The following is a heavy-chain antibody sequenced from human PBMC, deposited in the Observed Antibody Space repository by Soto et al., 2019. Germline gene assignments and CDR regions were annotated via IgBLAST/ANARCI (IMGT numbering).Heavy chain of an antibody. D-gene: IGHD3-10*01. CDR3: ARVSTMVRGDRSWFDP. V-gene: IGHV4-34*01. J-gene: IGHJ5*02. CDR1: GGSFSGYY. CDR2: INHSGST. Sequence: PSETLSLTCAVYGGSFSGYYWSWIRQPPGKGLEWIGEINHSGSTNYNPPLKSRVTISVDTSKNQFSLKLSSVTAADTAVYYCARVSTMVRGDRSWFDPWGQGTLVT.